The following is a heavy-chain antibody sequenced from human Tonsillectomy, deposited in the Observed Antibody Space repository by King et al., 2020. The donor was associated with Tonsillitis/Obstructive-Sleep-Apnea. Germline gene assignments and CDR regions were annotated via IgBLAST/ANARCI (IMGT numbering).Heavy chain of an antibody. V-gene: IGHV4-34*01. Sequence: VQLQQWGAGLLKPSETLSLTCAVYGGSFSGYYWSWIRQPPGKGLEWIGEINHSGSTNYNPSLKSRVTISVDTSKNQFSLKLSSVTAADTAVYYCARGARGVRNWNYAYYFDYWGQGTLVTVSS. CDR1: GGSFSGYY. J-gene: IGHJ4*02. CDR3: ARGARGVRNWNYAYYFDY. CDR2: INHSGST. D-gene: IGHD1-7*01.